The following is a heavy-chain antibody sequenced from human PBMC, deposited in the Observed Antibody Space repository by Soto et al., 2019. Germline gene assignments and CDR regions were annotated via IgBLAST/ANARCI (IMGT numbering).Heavy chain of an antibody. CDR2: VSGSAGSA. CDR3: TKDIGSSWYGIFHY. D-gene: IGHD6-13*01. Sequence: PGGSLRLSCAASGFTFSSYAMSWVRQAPGKGLEWVSSVSGSAGSAYYADSVKGRFTISRDNSKNTLYLQMNSLRAEDTAFYYCTKDIGSSWYGIFHYWGQGAQVTVAS. CDR1: GFTFSSYA. V-gene: IGHV3-23*01. J-gene: IGHJ4*02.